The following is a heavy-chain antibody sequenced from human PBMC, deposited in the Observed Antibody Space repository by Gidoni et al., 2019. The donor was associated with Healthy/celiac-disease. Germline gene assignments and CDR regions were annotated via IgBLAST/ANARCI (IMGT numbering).Heavy chain of an antibody. V-gene: IGHV3-30*18. J-gene: IGHJ4*02. CDR1: GFTFSSYG. CDR2: ISYDGSNK. CDR3: AKDRGTAMARFWAGDYYFDY. D-gene: IGHD5-18*01. Sequence: HVQLVESGCGVVQPGRSLRLSCAASGFTFSSYGTHRVRQAPGKGLEWWAVISYDGSNKYYADSVKGRFTISRDNSKNTLYLQMNSLRAEDTAVYYCAKDRGTAMARFWAGDYYFDYWGQGTLVTVSS.